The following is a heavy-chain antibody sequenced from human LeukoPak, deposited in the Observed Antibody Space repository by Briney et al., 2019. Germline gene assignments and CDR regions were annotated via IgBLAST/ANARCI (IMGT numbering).Heavy chain of an antibody. CDR1: GFTFSSYA. D-gene: IGHD4-17*01. Sequence: PGGSLRLSCAASGFTFSSYAMSWVRQAPGKGLEWVSAISGSGGSTYYADSVKGRFTISRDNSKNTLYLQMNSLRAEDTAVYYCVKDPQTTVTRKLEYFQHWGQGTLVTVSS. CDR3: VKDPQTTVTRKLEYFQH. V-gene: IGHV3-23*01. CDR2: ISGSGGST. J-gene: IGHJ1*01.